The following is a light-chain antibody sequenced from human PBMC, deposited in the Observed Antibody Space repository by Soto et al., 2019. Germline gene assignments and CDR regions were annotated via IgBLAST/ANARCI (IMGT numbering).Light chain of an antibody. CDR3: QQRTNSPPWT. Sequence: EIVLTQSPATLSLSPGEGASLSCRASQNISTYLAWYQQRPGQVPRLLIYGVSKRAPAIPPRFSGSGSGTDFTLSVSGLETEDFATYYCQQRTNSPPWTFGQGTKVDI. CDR2: GVS. J-gene: IGKJ1*01. CDR1: QNISTY. V-gene: IGKV3-11*01.